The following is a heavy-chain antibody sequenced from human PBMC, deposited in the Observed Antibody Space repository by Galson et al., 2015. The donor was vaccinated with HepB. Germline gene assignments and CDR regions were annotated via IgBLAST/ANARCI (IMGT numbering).Heavy chain of an antibody. CDR3: ARHGKNYYDSSGSVDY. Sequence: QSGAEVKKPGESLKISCKGSGYSFTSYWIGWVRQMPGKGLEWMGIIYPGDSDTRYSPSFQGQVTISADKSISTAYLQWSSLKASDTAMYYCARHGKNYYDSSGSVDYWSQGTLVTVSS. D-gene: IGHD3-22*01. V-gene: IGHV5-51*01. J-gene: IGHJ4*02. CDR2: IYPGDSDT. CDR1: GYSFTSYW.